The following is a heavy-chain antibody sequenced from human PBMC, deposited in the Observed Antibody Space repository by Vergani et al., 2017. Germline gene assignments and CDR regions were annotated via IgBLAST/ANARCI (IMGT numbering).Heavy chain of an antibody. CDR3: AKDRRGSGSYLPDY. CDR2: ISWNSGSI. J-gene: IGHJ4*02. Sequence: EVQLVESGGGLVQPGGSLRLSCAASGFTFSSYAMSWVRQAPGKGLEWVSGISWNSGSIGYADSVKGRFTISRDNAKNSLYLQMNSLRAEDTALYYCAKDRRGSGSYLPDYWGQGTLVTVSS. CDR1: GFTFSSYA. V-gene: IGHV3-9*01. D-gene: IGHD3-10*01.